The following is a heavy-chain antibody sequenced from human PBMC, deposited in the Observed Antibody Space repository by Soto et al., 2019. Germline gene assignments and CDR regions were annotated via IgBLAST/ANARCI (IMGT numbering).Heavy chain of an antibody. Sequence: QVQLQESGPGLVKPSETLSLNCTVSGGPISSYYWSWIRQSPGKGLEWIGYIYYSGSTNYNPSLTSRVTISVDTSKNQFSLELSSVTAADTAVYYCARGSSGWPTLLDYWGQGTRVTGSS. D-gene: IGHD6-19*01. CDR1: GGPISSYY. CDR3: ARGSSGWPTLLDY. CDR2: IYYSGST. J-gene: IGHJ4*02. V-gene: IGHV4-59*01.